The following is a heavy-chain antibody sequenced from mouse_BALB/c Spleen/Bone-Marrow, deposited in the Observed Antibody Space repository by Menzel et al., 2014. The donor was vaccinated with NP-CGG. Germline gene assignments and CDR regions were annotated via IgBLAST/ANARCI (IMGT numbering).Heavy chain of an antibody. Sequence: VQGVESGAELSKPGASVKMSCKASGYTFTSYWMHWVKQRPGQGLEWIGYINPSTGYTEYNQKFKDKATLTADKSSSTAYMQLSSLTSEDSAVYYCVRDHPYYFDYWGQGTTLTVSS. CDR1: GYTFTSYW. V-gene: IGHV1-7*01. CDR3: VRDHPYYFDY. CDR2: INPSTGYT. J-gene: IGHJ2*01.